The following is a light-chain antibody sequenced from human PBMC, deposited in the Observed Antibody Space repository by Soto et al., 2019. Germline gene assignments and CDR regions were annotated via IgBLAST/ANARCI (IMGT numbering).Light chain of an antibody. J-gene: IGKJ2*01. CDR2: DAS. V-gene: IGKV3-15*01. Sequence: ETVMTQSPATLSVSPGERVTLSCRASQTVRRSLAWYQQKPGQAPRLLIYDASTRATGIPARFSGSGSGTEFTLTISGLQSEDFAVYYCQQYNNWPPYTFGQGTKLEIK. CDR3: QQYNNWPPYT. CDR1: QTVRRS.